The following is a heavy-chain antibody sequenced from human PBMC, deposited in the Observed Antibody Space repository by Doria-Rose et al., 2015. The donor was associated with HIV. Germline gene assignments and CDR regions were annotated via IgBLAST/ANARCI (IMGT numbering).Heavy chain of an antibody. D-gene: IGHD6-13*01. CDR2: IFSDDER. CDR1: GVSLSSPGVG. J-gene: IGHJ4*02. V-gene: IGHV2-26*01. CDR3: ARIKSSRWYHKYYFDF. Sequence: ITLKESGPVLVKPTETLTLTCTVSGVSLSSPGVGVSWIRQPPGKALEWLANIFSDDERSYKTSLKSRLTISRCTSKSQVVLTMTDMDPVDTATYYCARIKSSRWYHKYYFDFWGQGTLVIVSA.